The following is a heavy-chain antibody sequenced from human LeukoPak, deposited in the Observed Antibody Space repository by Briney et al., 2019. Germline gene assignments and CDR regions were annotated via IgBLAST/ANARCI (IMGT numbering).Heavy chain of an antibody. Sequence: SETLSLTCAVYGGSFSGYYWSWIRQPPGEGLEWIGEINHSGSTNYNPSLKSRVTISVDTSKNQFSLKLSSVTAADTAVYYCASWGPANAFDIWGQGTMVTVSS. D-gene: IGHD2-2*01. J-gene: IGHJ3*02. CDR1: GGSFSGYY. V-gene: IGHV4-34*01. CDR2: INHSGST. CDR3: ASWGPANAFDI.